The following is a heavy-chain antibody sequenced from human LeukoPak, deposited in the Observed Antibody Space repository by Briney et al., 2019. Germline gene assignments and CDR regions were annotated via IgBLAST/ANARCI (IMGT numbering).Heavy chain of an antibody. CDR2: IYYSGTT. CDR3: ARSYFYMDV. Sequence: PSETLSLTCTVSGGSISSHYWSWIRQPPGKGLEWIGYIYYSGTTNYNPSLMSRVTISVDTSKNQFSLKLSSVTAADTAVYYCARSYFYMDVRGKGTTVTVSS. CDR1: GGSISSHY. J-gene: IGHJ6*03. V-gene: IGHV4-59*11.